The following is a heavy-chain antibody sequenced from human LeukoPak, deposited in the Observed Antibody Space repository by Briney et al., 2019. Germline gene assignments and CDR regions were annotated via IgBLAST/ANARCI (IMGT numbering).Heavy chain of an antibody. V-gene: IGHV3-9*01. Sequence: GRSLRLSCAASGFTFDDYAMHWGRQAPGKGLEWVSGISWNSGSIGYADSVKGRFTISKDNAKNSLYLQMNSLRAEDTALYYCAKDRDPMATIEGVFDYWGQGTLVTVSS. J-gene: IGHJ4*02. CDR2: ISWNSGSI. D-gene: IGHD5-24*01. CDR3: AKDRDPMATIEGVFDY. CDR1: GFTFDDYA.